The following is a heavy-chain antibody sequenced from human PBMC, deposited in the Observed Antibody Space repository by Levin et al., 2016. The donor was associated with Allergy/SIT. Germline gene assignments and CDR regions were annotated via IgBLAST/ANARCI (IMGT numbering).Heavy chain of an antibody. Sequence: VRQMPGKGLEWVSGISWDSGTIGYADSVKGRFTISRDNSKNTLYLQMNSLRAEDTAVYYCAKVGYCSSTSCSRDDAFDIWGQGTMVTVSS. CDR3: AKVGYCSSTSCSRDDAFDI. V-gene: IGHV3-9*01. J-gene: IGHJ3*02. CDR2: ISWDSGTI. D-gene: IGHD2-2*01.